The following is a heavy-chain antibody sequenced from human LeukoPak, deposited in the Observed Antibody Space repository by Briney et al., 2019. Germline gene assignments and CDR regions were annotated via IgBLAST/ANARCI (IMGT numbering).Heavy chain of an antibody. CDR2: MSSSGSNS. CDR3: ASGYRSGPICA. V-gene: IGHV3-21*05. CDR1: GFTFSIYG. J-gene: IGHJ4*02. D-gene: IGHD3-16*02. Sequence: GGSLTLSHAASGFTFSIYGISWVRQPPGKGREWVSYMSSSGSNSKHTDSVKGRFSISRDNSKNSLYLQMNGLRAEDTAMYFCASGYRSGPICAWGQGTLVTVSS.